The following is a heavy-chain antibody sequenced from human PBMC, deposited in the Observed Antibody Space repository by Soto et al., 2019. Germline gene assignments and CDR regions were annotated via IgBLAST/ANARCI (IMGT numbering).Heavy chain of an antibody. CDR1: GGSINSGGYY. J-gene: IGHJ4*02. V-gene: IGHV4-31*03. CDR3: ARGYPRSGYSSRWVFDS. Sequence: QVQLRESGPGLVKPSQTLSLTGTVSGGSINSGGYYWNWIRQHPGKVLEWIGYMYYSGSPYYNPFLSTGCIISAVTSVTHCCLKLRSETSAATAVYFSARGYPRSGYSSRWVFDSWGKGRPVNVSS. CDR2: MYYSGSP. D-gene: IGHD6-13*01.